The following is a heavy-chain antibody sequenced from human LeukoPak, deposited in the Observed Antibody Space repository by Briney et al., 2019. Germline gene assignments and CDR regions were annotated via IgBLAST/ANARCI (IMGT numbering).Heavy chain of an antibody. V-gene: IGHV4-39*01. J-gene: IGHJ4*02. CDR3: ARHRLVGANNKNFDC. CDR1: GGSISSSSYY. D-gene: IGHD1-26*01. Sequence: SETLSLTCTVSGGSISSSSYYWGWIRQPPGKGLEWIGSIYYSGSTYYNPSLKSRVTISVDTSKNQFSLKLSSVTAADTAVYYCARHRLVGANNKNFDCWGQGTLVTVSS. CDR2: IYYSGST.